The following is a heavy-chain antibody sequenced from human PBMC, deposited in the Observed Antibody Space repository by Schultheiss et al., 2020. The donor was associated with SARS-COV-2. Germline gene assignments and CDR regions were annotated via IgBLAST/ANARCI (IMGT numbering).Heavy chain of an antibody. CDR3: AKDRYSSGWSFDY. CDR2: ISYDGNDQ. CDR1: GFTFSSYS. Sequence: GGSLRLSCAASGFTFSSYSMNWVRQAPGKGLEWVAVISYDGNDQIYADSVKGLFSISRDNSKNTLYLQMNSLRDEDTAVYYCAKDRYSSGWSFDYWGQGALVTVSS. D-gene: IGHD6-19*01. J-gene: IGHJ4*02. V-gene: IGHV3-30*18.